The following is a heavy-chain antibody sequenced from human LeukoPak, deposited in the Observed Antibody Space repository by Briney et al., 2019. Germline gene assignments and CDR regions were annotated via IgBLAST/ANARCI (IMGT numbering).Heavy chain of an antibody. V-gene: IGHV1-2*02. D-gene: IGHD3-10*01. CDR2: INPNSGGT. Sequence: ASVKVSCKASGYTFTGYYMHWVRQAPGQGLEWMGWINPNSGGTNYAQKFQGRVTMTRDTSISTAYMELSRLRSDDTAVYYCARALRGASRITMVRGVSSNWFDPWGQGTLVTVSS. CDR3: ARALRGASRITMVRGVSSNWFDP. J-gene: IGHJ5*02. CDR1: GYTFTGYY.